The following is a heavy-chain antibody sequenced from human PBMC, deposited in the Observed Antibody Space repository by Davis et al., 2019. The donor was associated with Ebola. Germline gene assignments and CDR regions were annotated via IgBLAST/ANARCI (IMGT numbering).Heavy chain of an antibody. J-gene: IGHJ3*02. Sequence: ASVKVSCKASGYTFSTYSMHWVRQAPGQGLEWMARINEGNGHTIYSQKFQGRVTITRDTSARTVNMELSSLTSEDTALYFCARESAEDALDIWGQGTLVTVSS. CDR2: INEGNGHT. CDR1: GYTFSTYS. CDR3: ARESAEDALDI. V-gene: IGHV1-3*01.